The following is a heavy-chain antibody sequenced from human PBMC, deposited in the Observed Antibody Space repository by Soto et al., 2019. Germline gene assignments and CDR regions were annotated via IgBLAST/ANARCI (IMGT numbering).Heavy chain of an antibody. Sequence: ASVKVSCKASGGTFSSYAISWVRQAPGQGLEWMGGIIPIFGTANYAQKFQGRVTITADESTSTAYMELSSLRSEDTAVYYCARGYYDSSGYGYYFDYWGQGTLVTVSS. CDR2: IIPIFGTA. V-gene: IGHV1-69*13. CDR1: GGTFSSYA. D-gene: IGHD3-22*01. J-gene: IGHJ4*02. CDR3: ARGYYDSSGYGYYFDY.